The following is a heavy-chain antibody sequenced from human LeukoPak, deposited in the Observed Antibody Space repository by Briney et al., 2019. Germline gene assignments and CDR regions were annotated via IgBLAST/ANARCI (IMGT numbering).Heavy chain of an antibody. J-gene: IGHJ4*02. D-gene: IGHD3-10*01. V-gene: IGHV3-30*18. CDR1: GFTFSSYG. CDR3: AKDRITMVRGVIDFDY. Sequence: PGRSLRLSCAASGFTFSSYGMHWVRQAPGKGLEWVAVISYDGSNIYYADSVKGRFTISRDNSKNTLSLQMNSLRAEDTAVYYCAKDRITMVRGVIDFDYWGQGTLVTVSS. CDR2: ISYDGSNI.